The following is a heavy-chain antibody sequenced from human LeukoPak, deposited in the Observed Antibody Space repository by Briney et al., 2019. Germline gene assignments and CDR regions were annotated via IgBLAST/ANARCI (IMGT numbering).Heavy chain of an antibody. CDR2: TYYKSAWYN. J-gene: IGHJ4*02. CDR3: ARGTGWPHFDY. V-gene: IGHV6-1*01. CDR1: GDSVSRDSIA. D-gene: IGHD6-19*01. Sequence: SQTLSLTCAISGDSVSRDSIAWNWTRQSPSRGLEWLGRTYYKSAWYNDYAVHMKSRITISPDTSKNQFSLQLNSVTPDDTAVYYCARGTGWPHFDYWGQGILVTVSS.